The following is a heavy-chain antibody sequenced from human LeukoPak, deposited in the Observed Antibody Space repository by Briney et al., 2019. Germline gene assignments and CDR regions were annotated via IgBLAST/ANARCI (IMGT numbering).Heavy chain of an antibody. CDR2: ISGSGGST. V-gene: IGHV3-23*01. Sequence: PGGSLRLSCAASGFTFSSYAMSWVRQAPGKGLEWVSAISGSGGSTYYADSVKGRFTISRDNSKNTLYLQMNSLRAEDTAVYYCAKSNRITMIVVVITASDYWGQGTLVTVSS. J-gene: IGHJ4*02. CDR3: AKSNRITMIVVVITASDY. CDR1: GFTFSSYA. D-gene: IGHD3-22*01.